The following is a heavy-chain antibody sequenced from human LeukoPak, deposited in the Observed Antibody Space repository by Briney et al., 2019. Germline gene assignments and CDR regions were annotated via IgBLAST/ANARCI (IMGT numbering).Heavy chain of an antibody. V-gene: IGHV4-28*03. CDR3: ARDGYSGNDGL. D-gene: IGHD5-12*01. CDR2: IYYTGSI. Sequence: SDTLSLTCSVSGSSIASRNWWGWIRQPPGKGLEWIGYIYYTGSIYYNPSLKSRVTMSVDTSKNQFSLKLSSVTAADTAVYYCARDGYSGNDGLWGQGTLVTVSS. J-gene: IGHJ4*02. CDR1: GSSIASRNW.